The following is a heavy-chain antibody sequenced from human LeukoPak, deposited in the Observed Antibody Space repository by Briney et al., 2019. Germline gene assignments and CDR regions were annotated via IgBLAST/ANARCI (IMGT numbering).Heavy chain of an antibody. CDR3: ARDNAILLWFGELIRWFDP. Sequence: GGSLRLSCAASGFTFSSYSMNWVRQAPGKGLEWVSSISSSSSYIYYADSVKGRFTIPRDNAKNSLYLQMNSLRAEDTAVYYCARDNAILLWFGELIRWFDPWGQGTLVTVSS. J-gene: IGHJ5*02. D-gene: IGHD3-10*01. CDR2: ISSSSSYI. CDR1: GFTFSSYS. V-gene: IGHV3-21*01.